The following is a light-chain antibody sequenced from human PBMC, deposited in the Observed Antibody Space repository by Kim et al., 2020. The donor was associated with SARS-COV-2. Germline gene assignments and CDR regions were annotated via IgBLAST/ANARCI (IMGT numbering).Light chain of an antibody. CDR1: QYISNY. CDR2: ATS. J-gene: IGKJ2*01. V-gene: IGKV1-39*01. CDR3: QQSYSNSPEYT. Sequence: IQMTQSPSSLSASVGDRVTISCRASQYISNYLNWYQQRPCKAPKVLIYATSILQSGVPPRFSGSGSGTDFTLTISSLQPEYCATYYCQQSYSNSPEYTCGQGTKLEI.